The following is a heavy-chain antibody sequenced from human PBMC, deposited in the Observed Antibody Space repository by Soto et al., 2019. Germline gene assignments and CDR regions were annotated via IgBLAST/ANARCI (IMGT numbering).Heavy chain of an antibody. D-gene: IGHD2-15*01. CDR2: ISYDGSNK. Sequence: WWSLRLSCSASVFTFSSYAMHWFRQAPGKGLEWVAVISYDGSNKYYADSVKGRFTISRDNSKNTLYLQMNSLRAEDTAVYYCARSGAKYCSGGSCYFGDYFDYWGQGTLVTVSS. J-gene: IGHJ4*02. CDR1: VFTFSSYA. CDR3: ARSGAKYCSGGSCYFGDYFDY. V-gene: IGHV3-30-3*01.